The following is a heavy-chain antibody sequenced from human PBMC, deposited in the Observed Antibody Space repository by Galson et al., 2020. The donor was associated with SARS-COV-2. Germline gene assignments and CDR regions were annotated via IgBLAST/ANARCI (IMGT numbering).Heavy chain of an antibody. J-gene: IGHJ2*01. Sequence: SETLSLTCTVSGYSVSTTTYWGWVRQPPGRRLAWIGSVHPSGPTYYNPTLKSRVTISVDTAKNRFSLRLDSVTAADTALYYCARQGVNMIVLVTVPGWYFDLWGRGTLVTVSS. CDR1: GYSVSTTTY. D-gene: IGHD3-22*01. CDR2: VHPSGPT. V-gene: IGHV4-38-2*02. CDR3: ARQGVNMIVLVTVPGWYFDL.